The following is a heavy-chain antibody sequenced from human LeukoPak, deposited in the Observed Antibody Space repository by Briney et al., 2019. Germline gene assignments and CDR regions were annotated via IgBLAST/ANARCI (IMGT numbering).Heavy chain of an antibody. V-gene: IGHV1-8*03. CDR2: MNPNSGNT. D-gene: IGHD1-26*01. J-gene: IGHJ3*02. CDR1: GYTFTSYD. CDR3: ARGSYDAFDI. Sequence: ASVKVSCKASGYTFTSYDINWVRQATGQGLEWMGWMNPNSGNTGCAQKFQGRVTITRNTSISTAYMELSSLRSEDTAVYYCARGSYDAFDIWGQGTMVTVSS.